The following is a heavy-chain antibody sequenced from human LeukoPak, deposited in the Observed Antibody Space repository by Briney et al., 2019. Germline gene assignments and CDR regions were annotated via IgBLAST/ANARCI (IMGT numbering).Heavy chain of an antibody. CDR2: ISWDGGST. Sequence: GGSLRLSCAASGFTFDDYTMHWVRQAPGKGLEWVSLISWDGGSTYYADSVKGRFTISRDNSKNSLYLQMNSLRTEDTALYYCARDGYSGSYYDYWGQGTLVTVSS. CDR3: ARDGYSGSYYDY. V-gene: IGHV3-43*01. D-gene: IGHD1-26*01. CDR1: GFTFDDYT. J-gene: IGHJ4*02.